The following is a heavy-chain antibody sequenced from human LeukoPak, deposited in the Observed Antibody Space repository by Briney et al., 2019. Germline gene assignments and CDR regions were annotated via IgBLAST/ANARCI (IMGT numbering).Heavy chain of an antibody. CDR3: ARRSGDSSGYYLLDY. V-gene: IGHV5-51*01. Sequence: GESLKISCKGSGYSFTSYWIGWLRQMPGKGLEWMGIIYPGDSDTRYSPSFQGQVTISADKSISTAYLQWSSLKASDTAMYYCARRSGDSSGYYLLDYWGQGTLVTVSS. CDR2: IYPGDSDT. J-gene: IGHJ4*02. CDR1: GYSFTSYW. D-gene: IGHD3-22*01.